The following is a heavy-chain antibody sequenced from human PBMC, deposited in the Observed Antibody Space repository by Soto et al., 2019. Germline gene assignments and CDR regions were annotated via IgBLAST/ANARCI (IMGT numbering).Heavy chain of an antibody. J-gene: IGHJ4*02. D-gene: IGHD3-22*01. CDR3: AKARYYDSSGYNDY. Sequence: GGSLRLSCAASGFTFSSYAMSWVRQAPGKGLEWVSAISGSGGSTYYADSVKGRFTISRDNSKNTLYLQMNSLRAEDTAVYYCAKARYYDSSGYNDYWGQGTLVTVSS. CDR2: ISGSGGST. CDR1: GFTFSSYA. V-gene: IGHV3-23*01.